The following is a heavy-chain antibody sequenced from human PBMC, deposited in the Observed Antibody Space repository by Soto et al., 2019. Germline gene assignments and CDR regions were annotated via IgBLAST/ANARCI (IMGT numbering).Heavy chain of an antibody. CDR3: GRDWDV. CDR1: GITFSSYW. J-gene: IGHJ6*04. V-gene: IGHV3-7*01. CDR2: IRPDGSEQ. Sequence: EVHLVESGGGLVQPGGSLRLSCGASGITFSSYWMSWVRQAPGKGLEWVANIRPDGSEQHYVDSVKGRFTISRDDAKNSLYLQMNILRVEDTAVYYCGRDWDVWGRGTTVTVSS.